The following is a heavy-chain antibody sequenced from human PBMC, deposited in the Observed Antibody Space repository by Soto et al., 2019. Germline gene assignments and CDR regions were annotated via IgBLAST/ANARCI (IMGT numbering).Heavy chain of an antibody. CDR3: ANIPNSHGPRTSLPVTSSGL. D-gene: IGHD4-17*01. CDR2: IYYSGST. Sequence: SETLSLTCTVSGASVSSGSYYWSWIRQPPGKGLEWIGYIYYSGSTNYNSSLKSRFSISIDTPKNQFYLKLSSVTAADTAVYYCANIPNSHGPRTSLPVTSSGLWGHGTLVTVSS. CDR1: GASVSSGSYY. J-gene: IGHJ4*01. V-gene: IGHV4-61*01.